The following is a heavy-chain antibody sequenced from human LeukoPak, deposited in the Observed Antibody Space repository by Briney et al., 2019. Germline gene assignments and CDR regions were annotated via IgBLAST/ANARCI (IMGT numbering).Heavy chain of an antibody. Sequence: GGSLRLSCAASGFIFSNYGMHWVRQAPGKGLEWVAFIRYDGSNKYYADSVKGRFTISRDNSKNTLYLHMDSLRTEDTAVYYCAKDSGMGMATTSSILDMWGRGTVVTVSS. CDR1: GFIFSNYG. D-gene: IGHD5-24*01. J-gene: IGHJ3*02. CDR3: AKDSGMGMATTSSILDM. CDR2: IRYDGSNK. V-gene: IGHV3-30*02.